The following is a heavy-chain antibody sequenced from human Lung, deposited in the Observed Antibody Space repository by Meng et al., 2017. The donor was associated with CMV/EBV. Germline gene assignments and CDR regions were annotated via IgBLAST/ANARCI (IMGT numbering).Heavy chain of an antibody. D-gene: IGHD2-8*01. Sequence: LTXXASGFPFSTYGMHWVRQAPGKGLEWVAVIWYDGSNTHYADSVKGRFTISRDNSKRTLDLQMNSLRGEDTAVYYCAKGPYCTTSSCHGGMAFDIWGRGXLVTVSS. CDR2: IWYDGSNT. CDR3: AKGPYCTTSSCHGGMAFDI. V-gene: IGHV3-33*06. J-gene: IGHJ3*02. CDR1: GFPFSTYG.